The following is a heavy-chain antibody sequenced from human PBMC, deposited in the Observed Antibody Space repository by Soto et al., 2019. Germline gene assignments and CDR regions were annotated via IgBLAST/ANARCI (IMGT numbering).Heavy chain of an antibody. V-gene: IGHV3-21*01. J-gene: IGHJ4*02. CDR3: ARDYIAVGRRTYFDY. CDR2: ISSSSSYI. D-gene: IGHD6-19*01. Sequence: GGSLRLSCAASGFTFSSYSMNWVRQAPGKGLEWVSSISSSSSYIYYADSVKGRFTISRDNAKNSLYLQMNSLRAEDTAVYYCARDYIAVGRRTYFDYWGQGTLVTVSS. CDR1: GFTFSSYS.